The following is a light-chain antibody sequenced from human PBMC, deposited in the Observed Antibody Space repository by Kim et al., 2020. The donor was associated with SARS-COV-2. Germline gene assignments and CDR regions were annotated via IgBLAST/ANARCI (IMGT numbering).Light chain of an antibody. CDR1: CSNIGACYD. CDR2: GNS. Sequence: VPISCTGSCSNIGACYDVHWYQQLPGTAPKLLIYGNSNRPSGVPDRFSGSKSGTSASLAITGLQAEDEADYYCQSYDNSLSAPWVFGGGTQLTVL. CDR3: QSYDNSLSAPWV. J-gene: IGLJ3*02. V-gene: IGLV1-40*01.